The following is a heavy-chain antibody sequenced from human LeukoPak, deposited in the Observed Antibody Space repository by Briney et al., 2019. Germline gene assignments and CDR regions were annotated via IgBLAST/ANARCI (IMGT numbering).Heavy chain of an antibody. J-gene: IGHJ4*02. CDR3: ARAKEYSSSLYYFDY. V-gene: IGHV3-21*01. D-gene: IGHD6-6*01. CDR1: GFTFSSYS. Sequence: PGGSLRLSCAASGFTFSSYSMNWVRQAPGKGLEWVSSISSSSSYIYYADSVKGRFTISRDNAKNSLYLQMNNLRAEDTAVYYCARAKEYSSSLYYFDYWGQGTLVTVSS. CDR2: ISSSSSYI.